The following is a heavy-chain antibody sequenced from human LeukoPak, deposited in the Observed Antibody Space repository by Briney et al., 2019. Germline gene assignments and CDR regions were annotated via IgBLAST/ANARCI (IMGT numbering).Heavy chain of an antibody. J-gene: IGHJ4*02. D-gene: IGHD3-22*01. V-gene: IGHV3-53*01. CDR2: IYSGGST. CDR3: ARDGYSSGYFDF. CDR1: GFTVGSNY. Sequence: GGSLRLSYAASGFTVGSNYMSWVRQAPGKGLEWVSVIYSGGSTYYADSVKGRFTISTDNSRNTLYLQMNSLRAEDTAVYYCARDGYSSGYFDFWGQGTLVTVSS.